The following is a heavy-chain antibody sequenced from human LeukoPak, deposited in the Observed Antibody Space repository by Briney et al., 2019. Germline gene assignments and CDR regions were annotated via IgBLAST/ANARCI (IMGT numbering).Heavy chain of an antibody. CDR3: ARGKEASGVYPQGRDAFDV. J-gene: IGHJ3*01. CDR2: IYQSGNT. V-gene: IGHV4-30-2*01. CDR1: GGSITSGTYS. Sequence: SQTLSLTCAVSGGSITSGTYSWSWIRQPPGKGLEWIGYIYQSGNTYYDPFLKSRVTISIDRANNLFSLNLRFVTAADTAVYYCARGKEASGVYPQGRDAFDVWGQGTMVTVSS. D-gene: IGHD2-8*01.